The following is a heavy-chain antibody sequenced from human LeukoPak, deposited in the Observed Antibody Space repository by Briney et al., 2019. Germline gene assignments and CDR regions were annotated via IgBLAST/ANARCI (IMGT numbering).Heavy chain of an antibody. CDR3: AREGIARSFYYYYYMDV. V-gene: IGHV1-46*01. CDR1: GYTFTSYY. D-gene: IGHD6-13*01. Sequence: ASVKVSCKASGYTFTSYYMHWVRQAPGQGLEWMGIINPSGGSTSYAQKFQGRVTMTRDTSTSTVYMELSSLRSEDTAVYYCAREGIARSFYYYYYMDVWGKGTTVTVSS. CDR2: INPSGGST. J-gene: IGHJ6*03.